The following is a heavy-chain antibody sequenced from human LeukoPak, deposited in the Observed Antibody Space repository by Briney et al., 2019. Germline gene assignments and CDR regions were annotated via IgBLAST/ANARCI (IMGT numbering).Heavy chain of an antibody. CDR1: GYTFTGYY. Sequence: ASVKVSCKASGYTFTGYYMDWVRQAPGQGLGWMGWFNPNSGGTNYAQKFQGRVTMTRYTSISTAYMELSRLRSDDTAVYYCARDSPNDYGDYLGYWGQGTLVTVSS. J-gene: IGHJ4*02. V-gene: IGHV1-2*02. CDR3: ARDSPNDYGDYLGY. D-gene: IGHD4-17*01. CDR2: FNPNSGGT.